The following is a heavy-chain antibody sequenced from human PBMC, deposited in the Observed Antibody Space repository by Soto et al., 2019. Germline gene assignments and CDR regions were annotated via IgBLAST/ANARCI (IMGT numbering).Heavy chain of an antibody. CDR2: MNPNSGNT. J-gene: IGHJ6*02. Sequence: QVQLVQSGAEVKKPGASVKVSCKASGYTFTSYDINWVRQATGQGLEWMGWMNPNSGNTGYAQKFQGRVTMTRDTSISTAYMELSSLRSEDTAVYYCARQRELSGYYYGMDVWGQVTTVTVSS. D-gene: IGHD3-16*02. CDR1: GYTFTSYD. V-gene: IGHV1-8*01. CDR3: ARQRELSGYYYGMDV.